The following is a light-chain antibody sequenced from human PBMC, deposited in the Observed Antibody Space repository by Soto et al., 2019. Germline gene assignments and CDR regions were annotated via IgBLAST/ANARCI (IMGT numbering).Light chain of an antibody. J-gene: IGLJ3*02. Sequence: QSVLTQPASVSGSPGQSITIFCTGTSSDVGGYNYVSWYQQHPGKAPKLMIYDVSNRPSGVSNRFSGSKSGNTASLTISGLQAEDEADYYCSSYTSSIAWVFGGGTKVTVL. CDR3: SSYTSSIAWV. V-gene: IGLV2-14*01. CDR1: SSDVGGYNY. CDR2: DVS.